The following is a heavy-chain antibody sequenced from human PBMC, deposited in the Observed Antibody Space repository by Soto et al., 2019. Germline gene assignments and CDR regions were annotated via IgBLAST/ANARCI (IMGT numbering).Heavy chain of an antibody. D-gene: IGHD2-8*01. Sequence: QVQLQESGSGLLKPSQTLSLDCSVSGDSLRRGFHHWGWLRQTLGKGLQLIGYIDTNGDTHYDPSLRNRLNMSIVTTESRFSLKVTSVTAADTAVYYCARGTVYYCPNDKCGFFFDHWGQGALVTVTS. CDR1: GDSLRRGFHH. CDR3: ARGTVYYCPNDKCGFFFDH. CDR2: IDTNGDT. J-gene: IGHJ4*02. V-gene: IGHV4-31*03.